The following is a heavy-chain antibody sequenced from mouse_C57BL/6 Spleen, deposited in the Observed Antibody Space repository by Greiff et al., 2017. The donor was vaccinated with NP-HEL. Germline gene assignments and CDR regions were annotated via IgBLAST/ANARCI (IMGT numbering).Heavy chain of an antibody. CDR3: ARSSTGPHYFDY. Sequence: EVQLQQSGPELVKPGASVKISCKASGYTFTDYYMNWVKQSHGKSLEWIGDINPNNGGTSYNQKFKGKATLTVDKSSSTAYMELRSLTSEDSAVYYCARSSTGPHYFDYWGQGTTLTVSS. J-gene: IGHJ2*01. CDR2: INPNNGGT. V-gene: IGHV1-26*01. CDR1: GYTFTDYY. D-gene: IGHD4-1*02.